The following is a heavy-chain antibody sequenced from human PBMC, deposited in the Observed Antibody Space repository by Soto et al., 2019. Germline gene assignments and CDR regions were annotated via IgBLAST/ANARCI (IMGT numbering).Heavy chain of an antibody. D-gene: IGHD3-10*01. Sequence: QVQLQESGPGLVKPSGTLSLTCAVSGGSISSSNWWSWVRQPPGKGLEWIGEIYHSGSTNYNPSPKSRVTISVDKSKNQFALKLSSVTAAATAVYYCASSVPKNMVRGQEGSSTTQYWGQGTLVTVSS. V-gene: IGHV4-4*02. CDR2: IYHSGST. CDR3: ASSVPKNMVRGQEGSSTTQY. CDR1: GGSISSSNW. J-gene: IGHJ4*02.